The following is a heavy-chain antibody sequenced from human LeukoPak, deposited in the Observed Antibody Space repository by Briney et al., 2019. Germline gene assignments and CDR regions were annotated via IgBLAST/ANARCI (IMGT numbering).Heavy chain of an antibody. J-gene: IGHJ4*02. CDR3: ARDPPYGDYMYDY. Sequence: GGSLRLSCAASGFTFSSYEMNWVRQAPGKGLEWVSFISSSSSTIYYVDSVKGRFTSSRDNAKNSLYLQMNSLRAEDTAVYYCARDPPYGDYMYDYWGQGTLVTVSS. CDR1: GFTFSSYE. V-gene: IGHV3-48*03. D-gene: IGHD4-17*01. CDR2: ISSSSSTI.